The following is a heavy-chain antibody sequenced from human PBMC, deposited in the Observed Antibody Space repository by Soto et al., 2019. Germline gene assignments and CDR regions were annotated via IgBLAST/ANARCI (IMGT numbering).Heavy chain of an antibody. Sequence: QVQLVQSGAEVKKPGSSVKVSCKASGGTFSSYAISWVRQAPGQGLEWMGGIIPIFGTANYAQKFQGRVTITADESTSTAYMELSSLRSEDTAVSYCARSYSCSPLESFRAGMDVWGQGTTVTVSS. J-gene: IGHJ6*02. D-gene: IGHD6-6*01. V-gene: IGHV1-69*01. CDR3: ARSYSCSPLESFRAGMDV. CDR1: GGTFSSYA. CDR2: IIPIFGTA.